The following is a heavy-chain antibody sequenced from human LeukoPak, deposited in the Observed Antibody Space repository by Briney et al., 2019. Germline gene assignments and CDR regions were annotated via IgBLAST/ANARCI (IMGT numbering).Heavy chain of an antibody. CDR1: GYTLTELS. CDR2: FDPKDGDT. V-gene: IGHV1-24*01. D-gene: IGHD3-9*01. Sequence: ASVKVSCKVSGYTLTELSVHWVRQAPGKGLGWMGNFDPKDGDTIYAQRFQGRVTMTEDTSTHTAYMELSSLRSEDTAVYFCAKDPRNILTGDFDDFDIWGQGTMVIVSS. J-gene: IGHJ3*02. CDR3: AKDPRNILTGDFDDFDI.